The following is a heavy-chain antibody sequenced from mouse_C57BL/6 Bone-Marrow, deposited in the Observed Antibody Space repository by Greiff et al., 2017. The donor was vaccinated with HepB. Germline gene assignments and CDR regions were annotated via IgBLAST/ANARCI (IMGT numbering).Heavy chain of an antibody. D-gene: IGHD1-1*01. CDR1: GFNIKDDS. CDR3: TSITTGGATRYFDV. CDR2: IAPENGDT. Sequence: DVKLVESGAELVRPGASVKLSCTASGFNIKDDSMHWVKQRPEQGLEWIGWIAPENGDTEYASNFQGKATIPADTSSNTAYLQLSSLTSEDTAVYYCTSITTGGATRYFDVWGTGTTVTVSS. V-gene: IGHV14-4*01. J-gene: IGHJ1*03.